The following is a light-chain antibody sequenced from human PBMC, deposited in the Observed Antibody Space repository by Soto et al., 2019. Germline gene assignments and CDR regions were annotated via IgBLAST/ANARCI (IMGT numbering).Light chain of an antibody. CDR2: AVS. CDR3: LQHNSYPPT. V-gene: IGKV1-17*01. J-gene: IGKJ4*01. Sequence: DIQMTQSPSSLSAPVGGRVTITCRASQGIRRDLGWYQQKPGKAPTRLIYAVSSLHSGVPSRFSGSGSGTEITLTISSLQPEDSATYYCLQHNSYPPTFGGGTKVDIK. CDR1: QGIRRD.